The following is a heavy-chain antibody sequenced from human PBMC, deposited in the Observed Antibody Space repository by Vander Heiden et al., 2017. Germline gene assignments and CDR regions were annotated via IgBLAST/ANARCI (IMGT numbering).Heavy chain of an antibody. J-gene: IGHJ4*02. V-gene: IGHV3-23*01. Sequence: EVQLLESGGGLVQPGGSLRLSCAASGFTFSGYAMSWVRQAPGKGLEWVSVISGSGGSTDDADAVKGRFTISRDNSKKTRYLKLKRMRAEYTAVYYFAKSGSGWAPFDDWGQGTMVTVYS. CDR2: ISGSGGST. CDR1: GFTFSGYA. D-gene: IGHD6-19*01. CDR3: AKSGSGWAPFDD.